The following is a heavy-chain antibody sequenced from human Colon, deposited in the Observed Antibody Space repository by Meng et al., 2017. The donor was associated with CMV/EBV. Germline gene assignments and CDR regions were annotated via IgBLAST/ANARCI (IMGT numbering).Heavy chain of an antibody. CDR3: TSTTPLEYCSSTSCPPKN. V-gene: IGHV3-49*04. CDR1: GFTFGDYA. Sequence: GESLKISCTASGFTFGDYAMSWVRQAPGKGLEWVGFIRSKAYGGTTEYAASVKGRFTISRDDSKSIAYLQMNSLKTEDTAVYYCTSTTPLEYCSSTSCPPKNWGQGTLVTAPQ. D-gene: IGHD2-2*01. J-gene: IGHJ4*02. CDR2: IRSKAYGGTT.